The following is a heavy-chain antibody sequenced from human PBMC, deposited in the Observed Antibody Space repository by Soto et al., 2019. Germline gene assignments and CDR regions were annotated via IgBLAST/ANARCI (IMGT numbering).Heavy chain of an antibody. D-gene: IGHD3-22*01. V-gene: IGHV3-23*01. CDR2: ISGSGGST. Sequence: GGSLGLSCAASGFTFSSYAMSWVRQAPGKGLEWVSAISGSGGSTYYADSVKGRFTISRDNSKNTLYLQMNSLRAEDTAVYYCAKSGDSRGYHFFDYWGQGALVTVSS. CDR1: GFTFSSYA. CDR3: AKSGDSRGYHFFDY. J-gene: IGHJ4*02.